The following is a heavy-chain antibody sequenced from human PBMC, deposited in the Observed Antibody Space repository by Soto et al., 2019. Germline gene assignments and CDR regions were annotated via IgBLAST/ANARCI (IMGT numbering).Heavy chain of an antibody. Sequence: QVTLKESGPVLVQAPETLTLTCNVSGFSLTNVQKGVAWIRRPPGKALEWLAHILSDVEQSYKSSLKKRLTVSQDTSKRQVVLFMTNVEPVDTATYYCARISGRFGASHFDFWGQGSSVIVSS. V-gene: IGHV2-26*01. CDR1: GFSLTNVQKG. J-gene: IGHJ4*02. D-gene: IGHD3-10*01. CDR3: ARISGRFGASHFDF. CDR2: ILSDVEQ.